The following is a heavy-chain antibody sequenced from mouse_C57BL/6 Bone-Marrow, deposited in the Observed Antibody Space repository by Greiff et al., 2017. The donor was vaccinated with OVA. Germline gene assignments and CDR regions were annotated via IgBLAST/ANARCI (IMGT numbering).Heavy chain of an antibody. CDR2: IDPSDSYT. CDR3: AGSSPNYFDY. CDR1: GYTFTSYW. J-gene: IGHJ2*01. Sequence: VQLQQPGAELVKPGASVKLPCKASGYTFTSYWMQWVKQRPGQGLEWIGEIDPSDSYTNYNQKFKGKATLTVDTSSSTAYMQLSSLTSEDSAVYYCAGSSPNYFDYWGQGTTLTVSS. V-gene: IGHV1-50*01. D-gene: IGHD1-1*01.